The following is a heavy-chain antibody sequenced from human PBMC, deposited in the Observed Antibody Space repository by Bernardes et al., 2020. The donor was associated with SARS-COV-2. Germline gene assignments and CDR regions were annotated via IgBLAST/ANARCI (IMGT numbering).Heavy chain of an antibody. CDR3: AKGPFYCSSTSCYTSAFDI. V-gene: IGHV3-23*01. CDR2: ISGSGGST. J-gene: IGHJ3*02. CDR1: GFTFSSYA. Sequence: GGSLRLSCAASGFTFSSYAMSWVRQAPGKGLEWVSAISGSGGSTYYADSVKGRFTISRDNSKNTLYLQMNSLRAEDTAVYYCAKGPFYCSSTSCYTSAFDIWGQGTMVTVSS. D-gene: IGHD2-2*02.